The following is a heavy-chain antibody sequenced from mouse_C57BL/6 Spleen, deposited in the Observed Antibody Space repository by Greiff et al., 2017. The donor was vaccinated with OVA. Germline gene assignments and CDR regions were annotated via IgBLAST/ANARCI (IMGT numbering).Heavy chain of an antibody. Sequence: SVAELVRPGASVKLSCTASGFNIKNTYMHWVKQRPEQGLEWIGRIDPANGNTKYAPKFQGKATITADTSSNTAYLQLSSLTSEDTAIYYCASPIYYYGSSPHYYAMDYWGQGTSVTVSS. D-gene: IGHD1-1*01. CDR3: ASPIYYYGSSPHYYAMDY. J-gene: IGHJ4*01. CDR1: GFNIKNTY. V-gene: IGHV14-3*01. CDR2: IDPANGNT.